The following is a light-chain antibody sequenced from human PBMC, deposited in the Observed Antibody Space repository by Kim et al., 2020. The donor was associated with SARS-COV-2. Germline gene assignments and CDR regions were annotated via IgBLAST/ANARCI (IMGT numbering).Light chain of an antibody. CDR1: KLGDKY. Sequence: SYELTQPPSVSVSPGQTASITCSGYKLGDKYVSWYQQKPGQSPVVVIYQANQRPSGIPERFSGSNSGNTATLTISGTPAMDEADYYCQAWDSSTHNYVFG. J-gene: IGLJ1*01. CDR2: QAN. CDR3: QAWDSSTHNYV. V-gene: IGLV3-1*01.